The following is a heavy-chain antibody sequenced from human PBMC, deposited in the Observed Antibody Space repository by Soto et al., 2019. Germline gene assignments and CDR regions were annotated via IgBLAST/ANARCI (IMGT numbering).Heavy chain of an antibody. J-gene: IGHJ6*02. Sequence: SETLSLTCAVYGGSFSGYYWSWIRQPPGKGLEWIGEINHSGSTNYNPSLKSRVTISVDTSKNQFSLKLSSVTAADTAVYYCARGRNSWPYYYCFYGLVVWGQGTTDTVSS. D-gene: IGHD2-2*01. CDR3: ARGRNSWPYYYCFYGLVV. CDR2: INHSGST. CDR1: GGSFSGYY. V-gene: IGHV4-34*01.